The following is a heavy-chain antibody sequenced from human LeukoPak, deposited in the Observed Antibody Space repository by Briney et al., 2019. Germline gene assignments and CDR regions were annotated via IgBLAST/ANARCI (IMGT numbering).Heavy chain of an antibody. J-gene: IGHJ3*02. D-gene: IGHD2-15*01. CDR3: ASFNRPGWAFDI. CDR1: GYTLTELS. CDR2: FDPEDGET. Sequence: ASVKVSCRVSGYTLTELSMHWVRQAPGKGLEWMGGFDPEDGETIYAQKFQGRVTMTEDTFTDTAYIELSSLRSEDTAVYYCASFNRPGWAFDIWGQGTRVSVSS. V-gene: IGHV1-24*01.